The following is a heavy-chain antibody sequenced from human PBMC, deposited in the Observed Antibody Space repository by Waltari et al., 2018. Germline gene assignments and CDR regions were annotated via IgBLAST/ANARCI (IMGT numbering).Heavy chain of an antibody. CDR3: ARDLQQQLVRRYFDL. V-gene: IGHV3-21*01. Sequence: EVQLVESGGGLVKPGGSLRLSCAASGFTFSSYSMNWVRQAPGKGLEWVSSISSSSSYIYYADSVKGRFTISRDNAKNSLYLQMNSLRAEDTAVYYCARDLQQQLVRRYFDLWGRGTLVTVSS. J-gene: IGHJ2*01. D-gene: IGHD6-13*01. CDR1: GFTFSSYS. CDR2: ISSSSSYI.